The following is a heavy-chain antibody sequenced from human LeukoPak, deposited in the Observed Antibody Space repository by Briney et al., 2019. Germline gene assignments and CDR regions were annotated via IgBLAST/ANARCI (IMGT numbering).Heavy chain of an antibody. J-gene: IGHJ4*02. Sequence: GGSLRLSCAASGFTFSDYYMSWVRQAPGKGLEWVSGISGSGDNTYYADSVKGRFTISRDNSKNTLYVQVNSLGTEDTAAYYCAKGSYYDSSGSFYFDYWGQGTLVTVSS. CDR1: GFTFSDYY. V-gene: IGHV3-23*01. D-gene: IGHD3-22*01. CDR3: AKGSYYDSSGSFYFDY. CDR2: ISGSGDNT.